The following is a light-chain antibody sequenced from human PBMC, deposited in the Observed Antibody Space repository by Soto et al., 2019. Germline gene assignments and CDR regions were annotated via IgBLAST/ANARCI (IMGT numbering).Light chain of an antibody. CDR1: ASNIGAGYA. CDR3: QSYDSSLRGAV. CDR2: DNN. J-gene: IGLJ2*01. V-gene: IGLV1-40*01. Sequence: QSVLTQPPSVSGAPGQRVTISCTGSASNIGAGYAVHWYQQLPGTAPKLLIYDNNNRPSGVPDRFSGSKSDTSASLAITGLQTEDEADYYCQSYDSSLRGAVFGGGTKLTVL.